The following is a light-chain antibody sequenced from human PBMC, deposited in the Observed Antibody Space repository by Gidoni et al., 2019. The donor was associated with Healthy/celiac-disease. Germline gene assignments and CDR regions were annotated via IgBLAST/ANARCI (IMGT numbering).Light chain of an antibody. CDR1: QSISSY. J-gene: IGKJ3*01. V-gene: IGKV1-39*01. CDR2: AAS. Sequence: IQMTQSPSSLSASVGDRVTITCRASQSISSYLNWYQQKPGKAPKLLIYAASSLQSGVPSRFSGSGSVTDFTLTISSLQPEDFATYYCQQSYSTPLIFTFGPGTKVDIK. CDR3: QQSYSTPLIFT.